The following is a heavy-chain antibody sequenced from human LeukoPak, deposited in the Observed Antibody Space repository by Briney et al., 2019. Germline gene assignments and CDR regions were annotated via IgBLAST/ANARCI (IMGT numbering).Heavy chain of an antibody. D-gene: IGHD6-19*01. CDR2: INPNSGGT. CDR3: AREGIAVAGSRWFDP. J-gene: IGHJ5*02. Sequence: ASVKVSCKASGYTFTGYYMHWVRQAPGQGLEWMGWINPNSGGTNYAQKFQGRVTMTRDTPISTAYMVLSRLRSDDTAVYYCAREGIAVAGSRWFDPWGQGTLVTVSS. CDR1: GYTFTGYY. V-gene: IGHV1-2*02.